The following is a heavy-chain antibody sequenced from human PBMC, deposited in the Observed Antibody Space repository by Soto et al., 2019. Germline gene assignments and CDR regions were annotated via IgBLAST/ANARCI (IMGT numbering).Heavy chain of an antibody. Sequence: GASVKVSCKASGGTFSSYAISWVRQAPGQGLEWMGGIIPIFGTASYAQKFQGRVTITADESTSTAYMELSSLRSEDTAVYYCARGVGIAVAGLFDYWGQGTLVTVSS. V-gene: IGHV1-69*13. CDR1: GGTFSSYA. J-gene: IGHJ4*02. D-gene: IGHD6-19*01. CDR3: ARGVGIAVAGLFDY. CDR2: IIPIFGTA.